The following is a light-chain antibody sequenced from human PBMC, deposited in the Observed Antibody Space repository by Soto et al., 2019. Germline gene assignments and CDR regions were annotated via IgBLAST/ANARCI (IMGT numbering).Light chain of an antibody. CDR1: SSDVGRYNL. CDR3: VSFAGGTYV. J-gene: IGLJ1*01. V-gene: IGLV2-23*02. Sequence: QSALTQPASVSGSPGQSLSISCTGASSDVGRYNLVSWYQQHPGKAPKLMLYEVSKRPSGVSHRFSGSRSSNTASLTISGLQADDEADYYCVSFAGGTYVFGTGTKVTVL. CDR2: EVS.